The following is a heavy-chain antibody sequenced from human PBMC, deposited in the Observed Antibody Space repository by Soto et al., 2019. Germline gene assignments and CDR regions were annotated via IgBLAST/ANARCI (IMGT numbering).Heavy chain of an antibody. D-gene: IGHD6-13*01. Sequence: TLSRTCTVSGGSISSYFYIWVRQPPGKGLEWIGSVYYTGTTDYNPSLKSRVTISVDTSKTQFSLNLRSVTAADTAVYYCARDLAAVPRAFDYWGRGTLVTVSS. V-gene: IGHV4-59*01. CDR2: VYYTGTT. CDR3: ARDLAAVPRAFDY. J-gene: IGHJ4*02. CDR1: GGSISSYF.